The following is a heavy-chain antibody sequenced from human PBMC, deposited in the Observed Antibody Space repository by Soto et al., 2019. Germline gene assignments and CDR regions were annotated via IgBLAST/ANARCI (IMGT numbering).Heavy chain of an antibody. CDR1: GGSISSYY. V-gene: IGHV4-59*01. D-gene: IGHD6-19*01. Sequence: SETLSLTCTVSGGSISSYYWSLIRQPPGKGLEWIGYIYYSGSTNYNPSLKSRVTISVDTSKNQFSLKLSSVTAADTAVYYCARVRASSGWDDAFDIWGQGTMVTVSS. J-gene: IGHJ3*02. CDR3: ARVRASSGWDDAFDI. CDR2: IYYSGST.